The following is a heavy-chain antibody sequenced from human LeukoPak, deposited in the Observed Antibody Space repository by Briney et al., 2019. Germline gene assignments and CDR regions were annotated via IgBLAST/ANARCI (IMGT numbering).Heavy chain of an antibody. Sequence: GGSLRLSCAAPGFTFSSYAMSWVRQAPAKGLEWGSAISGSGGSTYYADSVKGRFTISRDNSKNTLYLQMNSLRAEDTAVYYCAKGIAAAGTIQLYYFDYWGQGTLVTVSS. CDR1: GFTFSSYA. D-gene: IGHD6-13*01. CDR3: AKGIAAAGTIQLYYFDY. CDR2: ISGSGGST. J-gene: IGHJ4*02. V-gene: IGHV3-23*01.